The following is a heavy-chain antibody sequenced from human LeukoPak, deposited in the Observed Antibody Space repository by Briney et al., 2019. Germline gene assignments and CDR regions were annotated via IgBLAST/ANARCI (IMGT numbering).Heavy chain of an antibody. J-gene: IGHJ4*02. D-gene: IGHD3-22*01. CDR3: ARGVINYYYDSSGYPYYFDY. CDR1: GGSFSGYY. V-gene: IGHV4-34*01. CDR2: INHSGST. Sequence: SETLSLTCAVYGGSFSGYYWSWIRQPPGEGLEWIGEINHSGSTNYNPTLKSRVTISVDTSKNQFSLKLSSVTAADTAVYYCARGVINYYYDSSGYPYYFDYWGQGTLVTVSS.